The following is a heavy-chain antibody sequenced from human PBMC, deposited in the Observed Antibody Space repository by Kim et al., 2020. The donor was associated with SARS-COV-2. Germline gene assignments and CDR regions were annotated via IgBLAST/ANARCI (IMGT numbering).Heavy chain of an antibody. CDR3: ATIQTYFDS. J-gene: IGHJ4*02. CDR2: IKQDGSEK. CDR1: GFTFTTYW. V-gene: IGHV3-7*01. Sequence: GGSLRLSCVVSGFTFTTYWMSWVRQAPGKGLEWVANIKQDGSEKYYADSVRGRFTISRDNAKNSLYLQMNSLRDEDTAVYYCATIQTYFDSWGQGALVTV.